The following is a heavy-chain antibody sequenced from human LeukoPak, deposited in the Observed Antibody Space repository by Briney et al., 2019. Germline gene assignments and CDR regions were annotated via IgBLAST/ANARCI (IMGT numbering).Heavy chain of an antibody. Sequence: QPGGSLRLSCAASGFTFSSYAMSWVRQAPGKGLEWVSAISGSGGSTYYADSVKGRFTISRDNSKNTLYLQMNSLRAEDTAVYYCAKVKHDSSGYYYYFDYWGQGTLVTVSS. CDR3: AKVKHDSSGYYYYFDY. CDR2: ISGSGGST. CDR1: GFTFSSYA. D-gene: IGHD3-22*01. J-gene: IGHJ4*02. V-gene: IGHV3-23*01.